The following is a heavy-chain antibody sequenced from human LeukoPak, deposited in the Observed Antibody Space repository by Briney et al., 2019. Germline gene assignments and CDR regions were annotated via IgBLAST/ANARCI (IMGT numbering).Heavy chain of an antibody. CDR3: AREFSGYCSGGSSKNFWCYYYGMDV. CDR2: ISYDGSNK. CDR1: GFTFSSYA. V-gene: IGHV3-30-3*01. Sequence: GGSLRLSCAASGFTFSSYAMHWVRQAPGKGLEWVAVISYDGSNKYYADSVKGRFTISRDNSKNTLYLQMNSLRAEDTAVYYCAREFSGYCSGGSSKNFWCYYYGMDVWGQGTTVTVSS. D-gene: IGHD2-15*01. J-gene: IGHJ6*02.